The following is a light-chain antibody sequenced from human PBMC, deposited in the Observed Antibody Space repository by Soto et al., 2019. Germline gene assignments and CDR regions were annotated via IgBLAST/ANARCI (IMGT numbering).Light chain of an antibody. CDR1: QSVLNSANNLNY. CDR3: QHYYSVARA. J-gene: IGKJ1*01. V-gene: IGKV4-1*01. Sequence: DIVVTQSPDSLSVSLGERATINCKSSQSVLNSANNLNYLAWFLQKPGQPPKVLFYWASSRESGVPDRFSGSGSGADFTLTFGSLQAEGVGLYYWQHYYSVARAFGQGAMVDVK. CDR2: WAS.